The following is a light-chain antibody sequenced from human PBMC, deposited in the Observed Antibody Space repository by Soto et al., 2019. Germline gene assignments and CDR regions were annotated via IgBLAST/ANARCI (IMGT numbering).Light chain of an antibody. Sequence: QSVLTQPPSVSGAPGQRVTISCTGSSSNIGAGYDVHWYQQLPGTAPKLLIYDNNNRPSGVPDRFSGSKSGTSASLAITGLQAEDEADYYCQSYDISLSGVIFGGGTQLTV. CDR3: QSYDISLSGVI. CDR1: SSNIGAGYD. V-gene: IGLV1-40*01. CDR2: DNN. J-gene: IGLJ2*01.